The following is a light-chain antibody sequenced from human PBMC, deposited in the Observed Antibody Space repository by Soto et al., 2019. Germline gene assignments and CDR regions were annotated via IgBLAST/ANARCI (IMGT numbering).Light chain of an antibody. CDR3: QKYDRTPRT. Sequence: DFQMTQSPSSLSASVGDRVTITCRASQDISDHLAWYQHKPGKVPELLIYGASTLQSGVPSRFSGGCSGTDFTLTICSLQPEDVATYSCQKYDRTPRTFGQGTKVELK. V-gene: IGKV1-27*01. CDR1: QDISDH. J-gene: IGKJ1*01. CDR2: GAS.